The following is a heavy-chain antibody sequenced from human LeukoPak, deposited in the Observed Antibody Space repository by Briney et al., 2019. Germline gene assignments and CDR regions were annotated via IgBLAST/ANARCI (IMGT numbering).Heavy chain of an antibody. V-gene: IGHV3-48*04. J-gene: IGHJ3*02. CDR1: GFTFSGYT. D-gene: IGHD1-26*01. CDR3: ASGSDHDGFDI. Sequence: PGGSLRLSCVASGFTFSGYTMNWVRQAPGKGLEWLSFVSRGGGTIYYADSVRGRFTISRDNAMNSLFLQMNSLRGDDTAVYYCASGSDHDGFDIWGQGTMVTVSS. CDR2: VSRGGGTI.